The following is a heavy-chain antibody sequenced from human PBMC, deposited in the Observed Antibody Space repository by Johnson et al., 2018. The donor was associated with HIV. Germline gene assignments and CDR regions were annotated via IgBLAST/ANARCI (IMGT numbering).Heavy chain of an antibody. J-gene: IGHJ3*02. V-gene: IGHV3-30-3*01. CDR1: GFTFSSYA. CDR3: ARDTKSGSYLEGTGAFDI. CDR2: ISYDGGNK. Sequence: VQLVESGGGVVQPGRSLRLSCAASGFTFSSYAMHWVRQAPGKGLEWVAVISYDGGNKYYADSVKGRFTISRDNSKNTLYLQMNSLRAEDMAVYYCARDTKSGSYLEGTGAFDIWGQGTMVTVSS. D-gene: IGHD3-10*01.